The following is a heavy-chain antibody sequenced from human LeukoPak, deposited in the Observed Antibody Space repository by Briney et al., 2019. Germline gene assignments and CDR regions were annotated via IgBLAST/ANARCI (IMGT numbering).Heavy chain of an antibody. CDR3: GKDPNGDYIGAFDF. D-gene: IGHD4-17*01. V-gene: IGHV3-23*01. Sequence: GGSLRLSCVASGLAYRNYAMTWVRQAPGEGLEWVSVIRGSGGDIRYADSVKGRFTISRDNSVNTLDLQMNSLRAEDTAVYYCGKDPNGDYIGAFDFWGQGTMVTVSS. J-gene: IGHJ3*01. CDR1: GLAYRNYA. CDR2: IRGSGGDI.